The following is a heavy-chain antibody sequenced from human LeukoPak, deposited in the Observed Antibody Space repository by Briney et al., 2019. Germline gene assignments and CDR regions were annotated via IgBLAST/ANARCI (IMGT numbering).Heavy chain of an antibody. CDR1: GFTFSSYW. J-gene: IGHJ6*03. CDR3: ARGLDCSSTSCRYYYYYMDV. Sequence: GGSLRLSCAASGFTFSSYWMSWVRQAPGKGLEWVANIKQDGSEEYYVDSVKGRFTISRDNAKNSLYLQMNSLRAEDTAVYYCARGLDCSSTSCRYYYYYMDVWGKGTTVTVSS. CDR2: IKQDGSEE. V-gene: IGHV3-7*01. D-gene: IGHD2-2*01.